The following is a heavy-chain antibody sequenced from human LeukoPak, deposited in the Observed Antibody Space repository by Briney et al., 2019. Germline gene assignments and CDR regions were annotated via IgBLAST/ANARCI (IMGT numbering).Heavy chain of an antibody. D-gene: IGHD3-9*01. CDR3: AMYYDILTGYFPNY. CDR2: INPNSGGT. Sequence: GASVKDSCKGSGYTFTWYYVHWVRQAPGQGLAGVGWINPNSGGTNYAQKFQGRVTMTRDTSISTAYMELSRLRSDDTAVYYCAMYYDILTGYFPNYWGQGTLVTVSS. CDR1: GYTFTWYY. V-gene: IGHV1-2*02. J-gene: IGHJ4*02.